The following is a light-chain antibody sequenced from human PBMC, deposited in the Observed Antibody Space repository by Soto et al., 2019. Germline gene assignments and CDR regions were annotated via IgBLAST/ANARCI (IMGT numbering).Light chain of an antibody. Sequence: DIQMTQSPSTVSASIGDRVTITCRASQTISSWLAWYQQKPGKAPKLLIHIAPKLDTGVASRFSGSGSGTEFTLTISRLQPDDFATYYCQQYNSYPWTFGQGTRVDIK. V-gene: IGKV1-5*03. CDR2: IAP. CDR1: QTISSW. J-gene: IGKJ1*01. CDR3: QQYNSYPWT.